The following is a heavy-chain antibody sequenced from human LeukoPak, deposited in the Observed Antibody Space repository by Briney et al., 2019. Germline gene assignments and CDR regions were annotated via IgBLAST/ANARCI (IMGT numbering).Heavy chain of an antibody. CDR2: ISGSGGST. V-gene: IGHV3-23*01. Sequence: GGSLRLSCAASGFTFSSYAMSWVRQAPGKGLEWVSAISGSGGSTYCADSVKGRFTISRDNSKNTLYLQMNSLRAEDTAVYYCAKDLGLYSSGWYGYFDYWGQGTLVTVSS. CDR3: AKDLGLYSSGWYGYFDY. D-gene: IGHD6-19*01. J-gene: IGHJ4*02. CDR1: GFTFSSYA.